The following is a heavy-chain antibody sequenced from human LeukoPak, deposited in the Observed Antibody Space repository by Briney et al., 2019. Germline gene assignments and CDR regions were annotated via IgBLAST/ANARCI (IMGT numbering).Heavy chain of an antibody. CDR2: ISGSGGST. CDR1: GFTFSSYA. V-gene: IGHV3-23*01. Sequence: GGSLRLSCAASGFTFSSYAMSWVRQAPGKGLEWVSAISGSGGSTYYADSVKGRFTISRDNSKNTLYLQMNSLRAEDTAVYYCAKLSGYSSSWYYNGFDYWGQGTLVTVSS. J-gene: IGHJ4*02. D-gene: IGHD6-13*01. CDR3: AKLSGYSSSWYYNGFDY.